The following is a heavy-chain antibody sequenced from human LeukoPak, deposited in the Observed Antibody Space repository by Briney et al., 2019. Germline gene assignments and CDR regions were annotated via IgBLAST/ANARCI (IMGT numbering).Heavy chain of an antibody. CDR1: GGTFSSYA. Sequence: SVKVSCKASGGTFSSYAISWVRQAPGQGLEWMGGIIPIFGTANYAQKFQGRVTITADESTSTAYMELSSLRFEDTAVYYCARIKAPLTMVVYWFDPWGQGTLVTVS. CDR2: IIPIFGTA. D-gene: IGHD3-22*01. V-gene: IGHV1-69*13. CDR3: ARIKAPLTMVVYWFDP. J-gene: IGHJ5*02.